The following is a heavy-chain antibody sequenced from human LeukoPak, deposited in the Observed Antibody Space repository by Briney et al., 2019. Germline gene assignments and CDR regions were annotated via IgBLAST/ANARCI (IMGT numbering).Heavy chain of an antibody. CDR3: ARRNYYGSGPWYFDL. J-gene: IGHJ2*01. D-gene: IGHD3-10*01. CDR1: GFLFSSYA. V-gene: IGHV3-64*01. CDR2: ISSNGGSR. Sequence: GGSLRLSRAASGFLFSSYAMHWLRQAPGKGLEYVSAISSNGGSRYYATSVKSRLTTSRDNSRTTLYLQMGSLRAEDMAVYYCARRNYYGSGPWYFDLWGRGTLVTVSS.